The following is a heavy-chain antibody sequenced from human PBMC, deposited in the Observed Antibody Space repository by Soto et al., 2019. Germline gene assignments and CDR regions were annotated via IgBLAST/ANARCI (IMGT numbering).Heavy chain of an antibody. Sequence: QVQLVQSGAEVKKPGSSVKVSCKASGGTFSPYTINWVRQAPGQGLEWMGRIIPFHGATNYAQKFQARVTITADKSTSTAYMELSGLRFADTGMYYCTRDWEITVSTWSFGGFWGRGTLVTVAA. CDR3: TRDWEITVSTWSFGGF. J-gene: IGHJ4*02. D-gene: IGHD3-10*01. CDR1: GGTFSPYT. V-gene: IGHV1-69*08. CDR2: IIPFHGAT.